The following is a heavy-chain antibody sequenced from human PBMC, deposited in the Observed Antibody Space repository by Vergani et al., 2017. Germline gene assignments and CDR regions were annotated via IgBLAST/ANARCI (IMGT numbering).Heavy chain of an antibody. CDR1: GGSISSGDYY. D-gene: IGHD3-10*01. CDR3: ARGITMVRGVYYYYGMDV. V-gene: IGHV4-30-4*08. J-gene: IGHJ6*02. CDR2: IYYSGST. Sequence: QVQLQESRPGLVKPSQTLSLTCTVSGGSISSGDYYWSWIRQPPGKGLEWIGYIYYSGSTYYNPSLKSRVTISVDTSKNQFSLKLSSVTAADTAVYYCARGITMVRGVYYYYGMDVWGQGTTVTVSS.